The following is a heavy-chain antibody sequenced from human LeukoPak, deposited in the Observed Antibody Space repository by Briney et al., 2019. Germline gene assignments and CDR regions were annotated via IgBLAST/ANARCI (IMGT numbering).Heavy chain of an antibody. CDR1: EFTFSSYD. CDR3: AKARGSSVYEQFDY. V-gene: IGHV3-48*03. CDR2: IGSSGSIK. J-gene: IGHJ4*02. D-gene: IGHD5/OR15-5a*01. Sequence: GGSLRLSCAASEFTFSSYDMNWVRQAPGKGLEWISYIGSSGSIKYYADSVKGRFTISRDNSKNTLYLQMNSLRADDTAVYYCAKARGSSVYEQFDYWGQGTQVTVSP.